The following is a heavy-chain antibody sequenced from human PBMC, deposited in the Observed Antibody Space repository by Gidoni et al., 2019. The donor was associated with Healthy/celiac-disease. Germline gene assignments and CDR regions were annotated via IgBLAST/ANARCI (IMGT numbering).Heavy chain of an antibody. J-gene: IGHJ4*02. CDR3: AKSGISDTFDY. CDR1: GFTLSFYG. V-gene: IGHV3-30*18. CDR2: ISYDGSNK. D-gene: IGHD5-18*01. Sequence: VQLVASGAGVVQPGRSVRLSCAASGFTLSFYGLHWVRQAPGKGLEWVAVISYDGSNKYYADSVKDRFTISRDNSKNTLYLQMNSLRAEDTAVYYCAKSGISDTFDYWGQGTLVTVSS.